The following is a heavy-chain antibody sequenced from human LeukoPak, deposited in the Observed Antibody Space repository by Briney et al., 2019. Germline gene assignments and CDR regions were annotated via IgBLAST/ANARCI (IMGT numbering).Heavy chain of an antibody. CDR2: IYRGGST. D-gene: IGHD3-22*01. CDR3: ARVAYHSDNSAYPLDL. J-gene: IGHJ2*01. V-gene: IGHV3-53*01. CDR1: GFVVSDNY. Sequence: GGSLRLSCAASGFVVSDNYMSWVRQAPGKGLEWVSVIYRGGSTYYADSEKGRFTISRDNYKNTLYLQMNSLRAEDTAVYYWARVAYHSDNSAYPLDLWGRGTLVTVSS.